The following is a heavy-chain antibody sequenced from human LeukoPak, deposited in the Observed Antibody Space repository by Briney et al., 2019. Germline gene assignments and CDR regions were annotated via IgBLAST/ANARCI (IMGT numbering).Heavy chain of an antibody. D-gene: IGHD2-2*01. CDR1: GFTFSSYA. V-gene: IGHV3-23*01. Sequence: AGGSLRLSCAASGFTFSSYAMSWVRQAPGKGLEWVSAISGSGSSTYYGSSVKGRFTMSRDNSKNTRYLQMKRLRAEDTAVYYCAKDRVVVPAAMHYFDYWGQGTLVTVSS. CDR2: ISGSGSST. CDR3: AKDRVVVPAAMHYFDY. J-gene: IGHJ4*02.